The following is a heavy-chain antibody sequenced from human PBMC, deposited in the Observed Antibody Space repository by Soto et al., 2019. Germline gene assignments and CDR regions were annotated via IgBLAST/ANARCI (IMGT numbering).Heavy chain of an antibody. CDR2: ISGSGGST. D-gene: IGHD1-26*01. Sequence: GGSLRLSCAASGFTFSSYAMSWVRQAPGKGLEWVSAISGSGGSTYYADSVKGRFTISRDNSKNTLYLQMNSLRAEDTDVYYCAKPRWTYSRPFYSYYGMDVWGQGTRVTVSS. V-gene: IGHV3-23*01. CDR1: GFTFSSYA. J-gene: IGHJ6*02. CDR3: AKPRWTYSRPFYSYYGMDV.